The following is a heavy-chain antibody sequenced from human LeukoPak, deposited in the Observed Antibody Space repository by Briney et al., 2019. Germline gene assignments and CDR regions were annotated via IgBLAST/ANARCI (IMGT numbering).Heavy chain of an antibody. D-gene: IGHD6-19*01. CDR2: IYYSGST. Sequence: SETLSLTCTVSGGSISSYYWSWIRQPPGKGLEWIGYIYYSGSTSYNPSLKSRVTISVDTSKNQFSLKLSSVTAADTAAYYCARAGRGSGWPDYWGQGTLVTVSS. CDR1: GGSISSYY. V-gene: IGHV4-59*01. J-gene: IGHJ4*02. CDR3: ARAGRGSGWPDY.